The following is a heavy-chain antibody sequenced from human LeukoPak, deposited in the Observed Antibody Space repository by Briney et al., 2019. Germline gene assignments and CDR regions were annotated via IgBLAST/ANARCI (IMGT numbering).Heavy chain of an antibody. V-gene: IGHV5-51*01. D-gene: IGHD6-19*01. Sequence: SGESLKISCKGSGYSFTSYWIAWVRQMPGEGLEWMRIIYPGDSDTRYSPSFQGQVTISADKSISTAYLQWSSLKASDTAMYYCARLSRAVLTYGMDVWGKGTTVTVSS. CDR1: GYSFTSYW. CDR3: ARLSRAVLTYGMDV. CDR2: IYPGDSDT. J-gene: IGHJ6*04.